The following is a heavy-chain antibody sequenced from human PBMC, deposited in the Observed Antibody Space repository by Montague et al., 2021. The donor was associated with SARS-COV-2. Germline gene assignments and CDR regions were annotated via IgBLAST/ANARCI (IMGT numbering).Heavy chain of an antibody. V-gene: IGHV6-1*01. CDR2: TYYRSKWDS. CDR3: ASSGITLTGLDAFDI. D-gene: IGHD3-9*01. CDR1: GDSVSSKSVA. J-gene: IGHJ3*02. Sequence: CAIPGDSVSSKSVAWNWIRQSPSRGIEWLGRTYYRSKWDSDYAESVKRRLVITPDTSKNQVSLQLNSVIPEDTAVYFCASSGITLTGLDAFDIWGQGTMVTVSS.